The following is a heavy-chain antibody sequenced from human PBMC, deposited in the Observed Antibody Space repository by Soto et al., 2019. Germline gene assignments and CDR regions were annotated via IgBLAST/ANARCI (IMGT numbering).Heavy chain of an antibody. J-gene: IGHJ6*02. CDR2: INHSGST. D-gene: IGHD3-10*01. Sequence: SETLSLTCAVYGGSFSGYYWSWIRQPPGKGLEWIGEINHSGSTNYNPSLKSRVTISVDTSKNQFSLKLSSVTAADTAVYYCARGTGAEHTFYYYYGMDVWGQGTTVTLSS. CDR1: GGSFSGYY. V-gene: IGHV4-34*01. CDR3: ARGTGAEHTFYYYYGMDV.